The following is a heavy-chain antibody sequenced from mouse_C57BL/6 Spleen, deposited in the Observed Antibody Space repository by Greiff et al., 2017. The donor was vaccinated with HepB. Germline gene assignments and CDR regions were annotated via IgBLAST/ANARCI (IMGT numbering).Heavy chain of an antibody. CDR2: IDPSDSYT. CDR1: GYTFTSYW. Sequence: VQLQQPGAELVMPGASVKLSCKASGYTFTSYWMHWVKQRPGQGLEWIGEIDPSDSYTNYNQKFKGKSTLTVDKSSSTAYMQLSSLTSEDSAVYYCARYYSNYVGFAYWGQGTLVTVSA. J-gene: IGHJ3*01. D-gene: IGHD2-5*01. CDR3: ARYYSNYVGFAY. V-gene: IGHV1-69*01.